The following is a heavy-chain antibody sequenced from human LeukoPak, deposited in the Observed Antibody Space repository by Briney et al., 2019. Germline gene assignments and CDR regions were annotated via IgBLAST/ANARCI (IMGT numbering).Heavy chain of an antibody. J-gene: IGHJ6*03. V-gene: IGHV3-21*01. CDR1: GFTFSSYS. CDR2: ISSSSSYI. D-gene: IGHD5-18*01. CDR3: ARPPDTYYYYMDV. Sequence: GGSLRLSCAASGFTFSSYSMNWVRQAPGKGLEWVSSISSSSSYIYYADSVKGRFTISRDNVKNSLYLQMNRLRAEDTAVYYCARPPDTYYYYMDVWGKGTTVTVSS.